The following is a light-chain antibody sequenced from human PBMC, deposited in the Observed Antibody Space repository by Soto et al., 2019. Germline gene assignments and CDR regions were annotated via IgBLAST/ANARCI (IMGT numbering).Light chain of an antibody. CDR1: SSDIGAYNY. Sequence: QSVLTQPPSASGSPGQSVTISCTGTSSDIGAYNYVSWFQQYPGEAPKLIISEVYKRPSGVPDRFSGSKSGNTASLTVSGLQAEDEADYYCTSYGGRDNLMFGGGTKLTVL. J-gene: IGLJ3*02. CDR2: EVY. V-gene: IGLV2-8*01. CDR3: TSYGGRDNLM.